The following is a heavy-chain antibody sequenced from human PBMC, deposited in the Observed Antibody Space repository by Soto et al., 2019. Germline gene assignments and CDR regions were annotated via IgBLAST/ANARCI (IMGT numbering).Heavy chain of an antibody. Sequence: QVQLVQSGAEVKKPGASVKVSCKASGYTFTGYYMHWVRQAHGQGLEWMGWINPNSGGTNYAQKFQGWVTMTRDTSISTDYMELSRLRSDDTAVYYCARGIRARRFYDVWSGYSNRYYLDYWGQGTLVTVSS. D-gene: IGHD3-3*01. CDR1: GYTFTGYY. CDR2: INPNSGGT. J-gene: IGHJ4*02. CDR3: ARGIRARRFYDVWSGYSNRYYLDY. V-gene: IGHV1-2*04.